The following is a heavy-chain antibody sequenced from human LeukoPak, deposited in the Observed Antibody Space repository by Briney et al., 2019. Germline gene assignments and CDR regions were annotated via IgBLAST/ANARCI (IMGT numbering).Heavy chain of an antibody. V-gene: IGHV4-59*01. CDR3: ARFSTFRDSSGYYLDY. J-gene: IGHJ4*02. Sequence: SETLSLTCSVSGGSISSYYWSWIRQPPGKGLEWLGHIYSSGSTTDNPSLKSRVTISVDTSKNQLSLKLTSVTPADTAVYYRARFSTFRDSSGYYLDYWGQGILVTVSS. D-gene: IGHD3-22*01. CDR1: GGSISSYY. CDR2: IYSSGST.